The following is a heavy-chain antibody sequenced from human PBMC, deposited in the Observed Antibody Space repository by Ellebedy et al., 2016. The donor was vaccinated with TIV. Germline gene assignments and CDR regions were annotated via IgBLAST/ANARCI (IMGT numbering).Heavy chain of an antibody. CDR1: GFTFSSYW. CDR2: INSDGSTT. J-gene: IGHJ5*02. CDR3: ARDGARVGRTRLDP. V-gene: IGHV3-74*01. Sequence: GGSLRLXXAASGFTFSSYWMHWVRQVPGKGLVWVSRINSDGSTTYYADSVKGRFTISRDNAKNTLYLQMNSLRAEDTAVYYCARDGARVGRTRLDPWGQGTLVTVSS. D-gene: IGHD1-26*01.